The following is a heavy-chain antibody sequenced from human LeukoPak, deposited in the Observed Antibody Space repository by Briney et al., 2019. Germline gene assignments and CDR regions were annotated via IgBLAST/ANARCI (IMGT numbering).Heavy chain of an antibody. V-gene: IGHV4-34*01. Sequence: PSDTLSLTCAVYGGSFSGYYWRSIRQPPGKWLEWSGEIKHSGSTNYNPSLKSRVTISVDTSKNQFSLKLSSVTAADTAVYYCARRRIITMIVVVMKTPYFDYWGQGTLVTVSS. J-gene: IGHJ4*02. D-gene: IGHD3-22*01. CDR3: ARRRIITMIVVVMKTPYFDY. CDR1: GGSFSGYY. CDR2: IKHSGST.